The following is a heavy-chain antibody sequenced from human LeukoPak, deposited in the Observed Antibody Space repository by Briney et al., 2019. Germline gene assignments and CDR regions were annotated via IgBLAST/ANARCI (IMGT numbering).Heavy chain of an antibody. CDR3: AKVTAKNMVRGVGGFDY. CDR2: ISGSSTHT. D-gene: IGHD3-10*01. Sequence: PGGSLRLSCAASGFTFSDYYMSWIRQAPGKGLEWVSYISGSSTHTNYADSVKGRFTISRDNSKNTVYLQMNSLRAEDTAVYYCAKVTAKNMVRGVGGFDYWGQGTLVTVSS. J-gene: IGHJ4*02. V-gene: IGHV3-11*05. CDR1: GFTFSDYY.